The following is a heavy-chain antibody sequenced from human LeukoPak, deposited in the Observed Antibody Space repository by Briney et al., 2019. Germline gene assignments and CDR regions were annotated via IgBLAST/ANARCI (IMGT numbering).Heavy chain of an antibody. CDR1: GFSFRGPW. CDR3: ARGPNSNWSGLDF. V-gene: IGHV3-74*01. Sequence: GGSLGLSCLASGFSFRGPWMNWARHLPGKGLVWVSRISPTGSTTSYADSVKGRFTVSRDNAKNTLYLQVNNLRAEDTAVYYCARGPNSNWSGLDFWGQGTLLTVSS. CDR2: ISPTGSTT. D-gene: IGHD6-6*01. J-gene: IGHJ4*02.